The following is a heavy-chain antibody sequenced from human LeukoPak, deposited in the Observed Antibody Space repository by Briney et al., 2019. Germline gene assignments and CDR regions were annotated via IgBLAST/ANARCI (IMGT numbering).Heavy chain of an antibody. CDR2: INSDGINT. D-gene: IGHD3-22*01. CDR1: GFTFSNYW. J-gene: IGHJ5*02. CDR3: ARDLGQYYDTSDNWFDP. Sequence: GGSLRLSCAASGFTFSNYWMHWVRQAPGKGLVWVSRINSDGINTSYADSVKGRFTISRDNAKNTLNPQMNSPRAEDTAVYYCARDLGQYYDTSDNWFDPWGQGTLVTVSS. V-gene: IGHV3-74*01.